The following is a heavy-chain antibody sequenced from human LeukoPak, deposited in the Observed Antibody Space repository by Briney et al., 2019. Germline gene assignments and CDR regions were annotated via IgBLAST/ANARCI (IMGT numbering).Heavy chain of an antibody. V-gene: IGHV3-23*01. CDR2: ISGNGDIT. D-gene: IGHD1-1*01. J-gene: IGHJ4*02. Sequence: GGSLRLSCAASGFTFSSYAMSWVRRAPEKGLEWVSAISGNGDITYYADTVKGRFSGSRDNSKNTLYLQLNSLRAEDTAVYYCAKDLRGTLSSRGPFEYWGQGTLVTVSS. CDR1: GFTFSSYA. CDR3: AKDLRGTLSSRGPFEY.